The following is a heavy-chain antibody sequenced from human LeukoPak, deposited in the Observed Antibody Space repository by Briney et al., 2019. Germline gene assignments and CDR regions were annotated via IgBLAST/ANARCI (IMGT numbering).Heavy chain of an antibody. J-gene: IGHJ5*02. CDR2: ISGSGGST. D-gene: IGHD2-15*01. CDR3: ARVHPDRYCSGGSCYSGFDP. CDR1: GLTFSSYG. Sequence: GGSLRLSCAACGLTFSSYGMSWVRQAPGKGLEWVSGISGSGGSTYYADSVKGRFTISRDNSKNTLYLQMNSLRAEDTAVYYCARVHPDRYCSGGSCYSGFDPWGQGTLVTVSS. V-gene: IGHV3-23*01.